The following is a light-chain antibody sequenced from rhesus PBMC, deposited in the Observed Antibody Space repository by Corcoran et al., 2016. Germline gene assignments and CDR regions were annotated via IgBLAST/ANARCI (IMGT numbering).Light chain of an antibody. J-gene: IGKJ1*01. CDR1: QRLLHSNGYTY. Sequence: DIVMTQTPLSLSVTPGESASISCRSSQRLLHSNGYTYLHWYLQKPGPFPQLLFYLVSNRASGVPDRFRGSGSGTDFTLKIGRVGAGDVGVYYCEQTLQTPRTFGQGTKVEIK. V-gene: IGKV2-78*01. CDR3: EQTLQTPRT. CDR2: LVS.